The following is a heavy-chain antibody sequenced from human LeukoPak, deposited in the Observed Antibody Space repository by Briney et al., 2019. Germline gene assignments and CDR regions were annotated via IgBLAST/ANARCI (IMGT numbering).Heavy chain of an antibody. CDR2: INHSGST. J-gene: IGHJ4*02. V-gene: IGHV4-34*01. D-gene: IGHD6-13*01. CDR1: GGSFSGYY. CDR3: AIGWGIAAAGTGVFDY. Sequence: SETLSLTCAVYGGSFSGYYWSWIRQPPGKGLEWIGEINHSGSTNYNPSLKSRVTISVDTSKNQFSLNLSSVTAADTAVYYCAIGWGIAAAGTGVFDYWGQGTLVTVSS.